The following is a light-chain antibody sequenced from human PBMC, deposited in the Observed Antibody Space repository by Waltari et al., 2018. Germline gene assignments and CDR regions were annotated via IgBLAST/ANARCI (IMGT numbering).Light chain of an antibody. J-gene: IGKJ1*01. CDR1: QGIGSY. CDR3: QQYYSYPST. V-gene: IGKV1-8*01. Sequence: AIRMTQSPSSFSASTGDRVTSTCRASQGIGSYLAWYQQKPGKAPKLLIYAASTLQSGVPSRFSGSGSGTDFTLTISCLQSEDFATYYCQQYYSYPSTFGQGTKVEIK. CDR2: AAS.